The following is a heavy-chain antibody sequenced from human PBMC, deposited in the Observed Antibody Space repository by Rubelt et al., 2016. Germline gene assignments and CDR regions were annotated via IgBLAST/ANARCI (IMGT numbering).Heavy chain of an antibody. Sequence: IYYADSVKGRFTISRDNAKNSLYLQMNSLRAEDTAVYYCARDGPYCSGGSCYRSFDYWGQGTLVTVSS. V-gene: IGHV3-21*01. D-gene: IGHD2-15*01. CDR3: ARDGPYCSGGSCYRSFDY. J-gene: IGHJ4*02. CDR2: I.